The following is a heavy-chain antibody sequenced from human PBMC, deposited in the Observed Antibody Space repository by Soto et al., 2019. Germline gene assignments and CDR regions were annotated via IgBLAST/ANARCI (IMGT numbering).Heavy chain of an antibody. CDR3: ARDPSIGYDSRNYYFDY. J-gene: IGHJ4*02. V-gene: IGHV3-21*01. D-gene: IGHD3-22*01. CDR1: GFTFSSYS. CDR2: ISSSSSYI. Sequence: PGGSLRLSCAASGFTFSSYSMNWVHQAPGKGLEWVSSISSSSSYIYYADSVKGRFTISRGNAKNSLYLQMNSLRAEDTAVYYCARDPSIGYDSRNYYFDYWGQGTLVTVSS.